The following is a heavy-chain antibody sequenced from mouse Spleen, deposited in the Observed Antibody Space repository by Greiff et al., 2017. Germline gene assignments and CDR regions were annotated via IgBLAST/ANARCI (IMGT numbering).Heavy chain of an antibody. J-gene: IGHJ2*01. CDR3: ARGEYGNFDY. CDR1: GYSFTSYY. V-gene: IGHV1-66*01. Sequence: VQLQQSGPELVKPGASVKISCKASGYSFTSYYIHWVKQRPGQGLEWIGWIFPGSGNTKYNEKFKGKATLTADTSSSTAYMQLSSLTSEDSAVYFCARGEYGNFDYWGQGTTLTVSS. D-gene: IGHD2-10*02. CDR2: IFPGSGNT.